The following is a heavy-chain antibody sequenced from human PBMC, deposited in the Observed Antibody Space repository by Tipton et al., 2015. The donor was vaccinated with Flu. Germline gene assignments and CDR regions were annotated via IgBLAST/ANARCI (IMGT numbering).Heavy chain of an antibody. J-gene: IGHJ6*02. V-gene: IGHV4-4*07. D-gene: IGHD3-22*01. CDR2: IYGSGSA. CDR1: GVSITDYY. Sequence: GLVKPSETLSLTCSVSGVSITDYYWTWIRQPAGKGLEWIGRIYGSGSANYNPSLKSRVTMSVDTSKNQLALKLRSVTAADTAVYFCARDDDTKSRNGMDVWGQGTTVTVSS. CDR3: ARDDDTKSRNGMDV.